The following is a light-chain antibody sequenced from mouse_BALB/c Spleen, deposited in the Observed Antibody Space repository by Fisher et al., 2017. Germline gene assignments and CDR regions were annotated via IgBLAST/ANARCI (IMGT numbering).Light chain of an antibody. CDR2: FAS. CDR1: ESVDNYGNSF. V-gene: IGKV8-24*01. J-gene: IGKJ5*01. CDR3: QQHYSTPPT. Sequence: DIVMTQSTASLAVSLGQRATISCRASESVDNYGNSFMHWYQQKPGQSPKLLVYFASTRESGVPDRFIGSGSGTDFTLTISSVQAEDLADYFCQQHYSTPPTFGAGTKLELK.